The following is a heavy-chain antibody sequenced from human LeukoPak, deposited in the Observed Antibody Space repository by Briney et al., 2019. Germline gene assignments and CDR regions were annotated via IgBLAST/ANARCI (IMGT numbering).Heavy chain of an antibody. CDR1: GFTFSSYG. CDR3: SKPTNYYESDGYIDY. CDR2: ISGSGGGT. J-gene: IGHJ4*02. Sequence: SGGSLRLSCAASGFTFSSYGMHWVRQAPGKGLEWVSGISGSGGGTYYADSVKGRFTISRDNSKNTLYQQMNSLRAEDRAVYYCSKPTNYYESDGYIDYWGQGTLVTVSS. V-gene: IGHV3-23*01. D-gene: IGHD3-22*01.